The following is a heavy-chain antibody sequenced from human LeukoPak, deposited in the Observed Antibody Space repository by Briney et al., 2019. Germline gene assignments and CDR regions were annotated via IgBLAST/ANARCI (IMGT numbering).Heavy chain of an antibody. D-gene: IGHD4/OR15-4a*01. J-gene: IGHJ5*02. CDR3: ARLQGATIGAKWFDP. Sequence: ESGPTLVNPTQTLTLTCTFSGFSLTTTGMRVSWIRQPPGKALEWLARIDWDDNKFYSTSLKTRLTISKDTSKNQVVLTMTNMDPVDTATYYCARLQGATIGAKWFDPWRQGTLVTVSS. CDR2: IDWDDNK. V-gene: IGHV2-70*04. CDR1: GFSLTTTGMR.